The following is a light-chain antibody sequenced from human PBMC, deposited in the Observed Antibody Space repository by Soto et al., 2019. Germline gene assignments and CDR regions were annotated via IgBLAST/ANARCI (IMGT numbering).Light chain of an antibody. V-gene: IGLV2-14*01. CDR2: EVR. CDR3: SSYTSRGTYV. CDR1: SSDIGSYNY. J-gene: IGLJ1*01. Sequence: QSVLTQPASVSGSPGQSITISCTGTSSDIGSYNYVAWYQQFPGKTPKLIIYEVRNRPSGVSFRFSGSKSGNTASLTISGLQAEDEADYYCSSYTSRGTYVFGTGTKVTVL.